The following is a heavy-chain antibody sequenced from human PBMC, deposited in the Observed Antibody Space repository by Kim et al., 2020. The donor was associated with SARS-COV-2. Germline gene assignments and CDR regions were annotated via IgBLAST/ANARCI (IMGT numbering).Heavy chain of an antibody. V-gene: IGHV6-1*01. Sequence: YAVSVKSRITINPDTSKNQFSLQLNSVTPEDTAVYYCARAAYSSGWYFDYWGQGTLVTVSS. D-gene: IGHD6-19*01. CDR3: ARAAYSSGWYFDY. J-gene: IGHJ4*02.